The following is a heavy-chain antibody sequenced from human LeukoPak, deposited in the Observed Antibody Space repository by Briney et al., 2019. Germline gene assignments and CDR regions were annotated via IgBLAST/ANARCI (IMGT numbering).Heavy chain of an antibody. D-gene: IGHD2-2*01. V-gene: IGHV3-30*02. CDR3: AKDCSSTSCYDAFDI. Sequence: PGGSLRLSCAASGFTFSSYGMHWVRQAPGKGLEWVAFIRYDGSNKYYADSVEGRFTISRDNSKNTLYLQMNSLRAEDTAVYYCAKDCSSTSCYDAFDIWGQGTMVTVSS. CDR2: IRYDGSNK. J-gene: IGHJ3*02. CDR1: GFTFSSYG.